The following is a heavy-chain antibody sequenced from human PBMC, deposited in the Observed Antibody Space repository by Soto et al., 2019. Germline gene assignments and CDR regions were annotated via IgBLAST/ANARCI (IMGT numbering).Heavy chain of an antibody. D-gene: IGHD2-2*01. Sequence: GGSLRLSCAASGFTFSYYYMSWIRQAPGKGLEWVSYISSSGSTIYYADSVKGRFTISRDNAKNSLYLQMNSLRAEDTAVYYCARGGWGYCSSTSCYFRSMDVWGQGTTVTVSS. CDR2: ISSSGSTI. V-gene: IGHV3-11*01. J-gene: IGHJ6*02. CDR1: GFTFSYYY. CDR3: ARGGWGYCSSTSCYFRSMDV.